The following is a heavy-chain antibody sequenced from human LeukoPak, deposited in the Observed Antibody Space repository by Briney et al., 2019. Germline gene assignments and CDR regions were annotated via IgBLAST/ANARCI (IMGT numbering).Heavy chain of an antibody. CDR2: ISSSSSYI. V-gene: IGHV3-21*01. D-gene: IGHD6-19*01. J-gene: IGHJ6*03. Sequence: PGGSLRLSCAASGFTFSSYSMNWVRQAPGKGLEWVSSISSSSSYIYYADSVKGRFTISRDNSKNTLYLQMNSLRAEDTAEYYCARERTIYSSGWYSYMDVWGKGTTVTVSS. CDR3: ARERTIYSSGWYSYMDV. CDR1: GFTFSSYS.